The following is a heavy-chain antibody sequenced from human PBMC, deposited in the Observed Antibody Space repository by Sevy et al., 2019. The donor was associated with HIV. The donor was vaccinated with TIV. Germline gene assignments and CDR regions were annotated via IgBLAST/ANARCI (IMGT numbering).Heavy chain of an antibody. Sequence: GGSLRLSCAASGFTFSSYAMHWVRQAPGKGLEWVAVISYDGSNKYYADSVKGRFTISRDNSKNTLYLQMNSLRAEDTAVYYCARDGDGYSCCGDFDIWGQGTMVTVSS. V-gene: IGHV3-30-3*01. CDR1: GFTFSSYA. CDR2: ISYDGSNK. D-gene: IGHD2-15*01. CDR3: ARDGDGYSCCGDFDI. J-gene: IGHJ3*02.